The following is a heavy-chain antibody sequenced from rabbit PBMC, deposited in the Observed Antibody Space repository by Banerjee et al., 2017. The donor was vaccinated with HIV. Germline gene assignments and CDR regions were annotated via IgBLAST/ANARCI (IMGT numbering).Heavy chain of an antibody. CDR1: GFSFSNRYV. V-gene: IGHV1S45*01. CDR3: ARDFAAVTGWNFGL. D-gene: IGHD7-1*01. Sequence: QEQLEESGGDLVKPEGSLTLTCTASGFSFSNRYVMCWVRQAPGKGLEWIACINTISGDTVYATWAKGRFTISKASWTTVTLQMTSLTAADTASYFCARDFAAVTGWNFGLWGPGTLVTVS. CDR2: INTISGDT. J-gene: IGHJ4*01.